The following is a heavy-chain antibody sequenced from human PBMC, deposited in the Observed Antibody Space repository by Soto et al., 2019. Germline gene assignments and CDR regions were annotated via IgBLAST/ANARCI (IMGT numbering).Heavy chain of an antibody. V-gene: IGHV4-34*01. CDR1: GGSFSGYY. CDR3: VVLPSQYYFDY. J-gene: IGHJ4*02. D-gene: IGHD2-15*01. Sequence: SETLSLTCAVYGGSFSGYYWSWIRQPPGKGLEWIGEINHSGSTNYNPSLKSRVTISVDTSKNQFSLKLGSVTAADTAAYYCVVLPSQYYFDYWGQGTLVTVSS. CDR2: INHSGST.